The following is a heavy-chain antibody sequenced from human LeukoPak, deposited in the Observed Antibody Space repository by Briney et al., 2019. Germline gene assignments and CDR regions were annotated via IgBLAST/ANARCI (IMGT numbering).Heavy chain of an antibody. CDR2: FDPEDGET. V-gene: IGHV1-24*01. J-gene: IGHJ4*02. CDR3: ARVGRLAAAANRLGY. D-gene: IGHD6-13*01. CDR1: GYTLTELS. Sequence: GASVKVSCKVSGYTLTELSMHWVRQAPGKGLEWMGGFDPEDGETIYAQKFQGRVTMTEDTSTDTAYMELSSLRSEDTAVYYCARVGRLAAAANRLGYWGQGTLVTVSS.